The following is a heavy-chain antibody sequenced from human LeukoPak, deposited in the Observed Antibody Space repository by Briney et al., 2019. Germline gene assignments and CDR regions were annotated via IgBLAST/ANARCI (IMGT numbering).Heavy chain of an antibody. D-gene: IGHD3-22*01. V-gene: IGHV4-34*01. CDR1: GGSFSGYY. J-gene: IGHJ3*01. CDR3: ASFDYDSSGQSDH. CDR2: INHSGST. Sequence: SETLSPTCAVYGGSFSGYYWSWIRQPPGKGLEWIGEINHSGSTNYNPSLKSRVTISVDTSKNQFSLKLSSVTAADTAVYYCASFDYDSSGQSDHWGQGTMVTVSS.